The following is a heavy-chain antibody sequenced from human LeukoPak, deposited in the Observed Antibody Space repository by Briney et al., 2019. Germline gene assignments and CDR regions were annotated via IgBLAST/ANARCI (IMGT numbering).Heavy chain of an antibody. V-gene: IGHV1-46*01. Sequence: ASVKVSCKASGYTFTSYYMDWVRQAPGQGLEWMGIINPSGGSTSYAQKFQGRVTMTRDTSTSTVYMELSSLRSEDTAVYYCASYPKMGVYTSSWEENWGQGTLVTVSS. CDR2: INPSGGST. CDR1: GYTFTSYY. CDR3: ASYPKMGVYTSSWEEN. J-gene: IGHJ4*02. D-gene: IGHD6-13*01.